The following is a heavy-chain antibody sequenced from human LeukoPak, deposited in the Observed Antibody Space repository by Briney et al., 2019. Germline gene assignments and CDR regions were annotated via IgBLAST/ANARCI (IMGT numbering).Heavy chain of an antibody. Sequence: GGSLRLSCAASGLTFSSYSMNWVRQAQGKGLEWVSSISSSSSYIYYADSVKGRFTISRDNAKNSLYLQMNSLRAEDTAVYYCARDSYYYDSSGSTAFDYWGQGTLVTVSS. D-gene: IGHD3-22*01. CDR2: ISSSSSYI. CDR1: GLTFSSYS. J-gene: IGHJ4*02. V-gene: IGHV3-21*01. CDR3: ARDSYYYDSSGSTAFDY.